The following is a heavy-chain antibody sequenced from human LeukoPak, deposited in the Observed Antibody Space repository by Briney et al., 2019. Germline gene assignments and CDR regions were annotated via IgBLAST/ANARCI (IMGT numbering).Heavy chain of an antibody. CDR1: GYTFTSYY. CDR3: ASRSAAGTTVHWFDP. Sequence: ASVKVSCKASGYTFTSYYMHWVRQAPGQGLEWMGIINPSGGSTSYAQKFQGRVTMTRDTSTSTVYMELSSLRSEDTAVYYCASRSAAGTTVHWFDPWGQGTLVTVSS. D-gene: IGHD6-13*01. CDR2: INPSGGST. V-gene: IGHV1-46*01. J-gene: IGHJ5*02.